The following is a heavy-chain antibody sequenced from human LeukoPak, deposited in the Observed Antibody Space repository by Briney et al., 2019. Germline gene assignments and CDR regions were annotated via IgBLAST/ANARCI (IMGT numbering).Heavy chain of an antibody. J-gene: IGHJ4*02. V-gene: IGHV4-59*01. D-gene: IGHD3-9*01. CDR3: ARSSLAYDILTGYYSGYFDY. Sequence: SETLSLTCTVSGGSISTYYWSWIRQPPGKGLEWIGYIYHSGSTNYNPSLKSRVTISVDTSKNQFSLKLSSVTAADTAVYYCARSSLAYDILTGYYSGYFDYWGQGTLVTVSS. CDR1: GGSISTYY. CDR2: IYHSGST.